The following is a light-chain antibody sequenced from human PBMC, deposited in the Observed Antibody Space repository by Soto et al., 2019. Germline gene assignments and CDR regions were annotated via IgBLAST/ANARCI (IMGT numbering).Light chain of an antibody. Sequence: QPVLTQPSSLSASPGASASLTCTLRSGINVGTYKIYWYQQKPGSPPQFLLTYKSDSDKQQGSGVPSRFSGSKDASANAGILLISGLQSEDEADYYCMMWHSSAWVFGGGTKLTVL. J-gene: IGLJ3*02. V-gene: IGLV5-45*03. CDR2: YKSDSDK. CDR3: MMWHSSAWV. CDR1: SGINVGTYK.